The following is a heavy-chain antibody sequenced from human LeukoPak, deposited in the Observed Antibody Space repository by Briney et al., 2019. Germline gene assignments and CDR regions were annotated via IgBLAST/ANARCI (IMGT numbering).Heavy chain of an antibody. J-gene: IGHJ4*02. CDR1: GVSISSYY. CDR3: ARDTSGSQIDY. Sequence: KPSETLSLTCTVSGVSISSYYWSWIRQPPGKGLEWIGYIYYSGSTNYNPSLKSRVTISVDTSKNQFSLKLSSVTAADTAVYYCARDTSGSQIDYWGQGTLVTVSS. CDR2: IYYSGST. D-gene: IGHD1-26*01. V-gene: IGHV4-59*01.